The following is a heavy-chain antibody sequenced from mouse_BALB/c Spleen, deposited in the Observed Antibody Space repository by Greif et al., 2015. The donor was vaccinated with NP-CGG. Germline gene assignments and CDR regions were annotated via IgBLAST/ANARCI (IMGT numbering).Heavy chain of an antibody. CDR2: INPSNGRT. D-gene: IGHD5-5*01. V-gene: IGHV1S81*02. Sequence: VQLQQSGAELVKPGASVKLSCKASGYTFTSYWMHWVKQRPGQGLEWIGEINPSNGRTNYNEKFKSKATLTVDKSSSTAYMQLSSLTSEDSAVYYCARWGDYPDYWGQGTTLTVSS. J-gene: IGHJ2*01. CDR3: ARWGDYPDY. CDR1: GYTFTSYW.